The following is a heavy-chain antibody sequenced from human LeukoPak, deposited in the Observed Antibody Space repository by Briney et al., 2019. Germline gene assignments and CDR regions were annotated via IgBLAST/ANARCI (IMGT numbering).Heavy chain of an antibody. J-gene: IGHJ4*02. CDR2: IKEDGTDT. Sequence: QSGGSLRLSCAASGFTFSLHYMGWVRQTPEKGREWVANIKEDGTDTFYVDSVKGRFTISKDNAKNSVYLQMNSLRAEDTAVYYCARHRYFYFDLWGQGTLVTVSS. CDR1: GFTFSLHY. CDR3: ARHRYFYFDL. V-gene: IGHV3-7*01. D-gene: IGHD1-1*01.